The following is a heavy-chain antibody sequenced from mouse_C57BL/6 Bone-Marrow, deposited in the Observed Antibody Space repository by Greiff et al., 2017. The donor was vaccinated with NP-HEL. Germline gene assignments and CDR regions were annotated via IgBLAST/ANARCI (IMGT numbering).Heavy chain of an antibody. CDR3: ARRRDFYGNFFAY. J-gene: IGHJ3*01. CDR2: INPSSGYT. Sequence: VQLQQSGAELAKPGASVKLSCKASGYTFTSYWMHWVKQRPGQGLEWIGYINPSSGYTKYNQKFKDMATLTADKSSSTAYMQLSRLTDADSAVYYCARRRDFYGNFFAYWGQGAPVTVSA. D-gene: IGHD2-1*01. V-gene: IGHV1-7*01. CDR1: GYTFTSYW.